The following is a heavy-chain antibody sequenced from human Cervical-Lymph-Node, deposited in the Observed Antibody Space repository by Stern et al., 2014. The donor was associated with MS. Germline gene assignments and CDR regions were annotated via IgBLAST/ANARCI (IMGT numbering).Heavy chain of an antibody. D-gene: IGHD2-15*01. CDR3: VRLQPWSFDS. CDR2: IYSGGTT. Sequence: ELQLVESGGGLIQPGGSLRLSCVASGFTVSTYYMSWVRQAPGQGLEWVSVIYSGGTTSYADSVKGRFTISRDSSENTLYLQMNSLSAEDTAVYYCVRLQPWSFDSWGQGTLVTVSS. J-gene: IGHJ4*02. CDR1: GFTVSTYY. V-gene: IGHV3-53*01.